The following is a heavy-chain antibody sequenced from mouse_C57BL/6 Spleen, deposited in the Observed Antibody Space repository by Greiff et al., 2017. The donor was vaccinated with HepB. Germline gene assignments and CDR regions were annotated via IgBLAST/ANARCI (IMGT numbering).Heavy chain of an antibody. CDR3: ARAGGYDDYAMDY. Sequence: QVQLQQPGAELVMPGASVKLSCKASGYTFTSYWMHWVKQRPGQGLEWIGEIDPSDSYTNYNQKFKGKSTLTVDKSSSTAYMQLSSLTSEDSAVYYGARAGGYDDYAMDYWGQGTSVTVSS. CDR1: GYTFTSYW. V-gene: IGHV1-69*01. D-gene: IGHD2-2*01. J-gene: IGHJ4*01. CDR2: IDPSDSYT.